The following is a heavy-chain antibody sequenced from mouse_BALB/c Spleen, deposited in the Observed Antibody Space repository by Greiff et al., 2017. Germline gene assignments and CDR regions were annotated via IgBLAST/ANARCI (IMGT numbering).Heavy chain of an antibody. CDR3: ARQLGLRPHAMDY. D-gene: IGHD3-1*01. CDR1: GYTFTSYW. CDR2: IFPGTGTT. Sequence: VKLMESGAELVKPGASVKLSCKTSGYTFTSYWIQWVKQRPGQGLGWIGEIFPGTGTTYYNEKFKGKATLTIDTSSSTAYMQLSSLTSEDSAVYFCARQLGLRPHAMDYWGQGTSVTVSS. V-gene: IGHV1S132*01. J-gene: IGHJ4*01.